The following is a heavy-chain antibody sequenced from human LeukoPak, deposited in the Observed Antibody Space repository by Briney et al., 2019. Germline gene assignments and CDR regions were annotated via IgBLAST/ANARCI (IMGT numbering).Heavy chain of an antibody. V-gene: IGHV3-30*02. Sequence: GGSLRLSCAASGFAFSSYGMHWVRQAPGKGLEWVAFIRYDGSNKYYADSVKGRFTISRDNSKNTLYLQMNSLRAEDTAVYYCARDPDDYGDYIYYGMDVWGQGTTVTVSS. CDR2: IRYDGSNK. CDR3: ARDPDDYGDYIYYGMDV. CDR1: GFAFSSYG. D-gene: IGHD4-17*01. J-gene: IGHJ6*02.